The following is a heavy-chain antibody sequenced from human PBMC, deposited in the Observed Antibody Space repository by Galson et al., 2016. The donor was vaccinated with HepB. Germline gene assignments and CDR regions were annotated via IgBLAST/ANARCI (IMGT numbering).Heavy chain of an antibody. CDR3: AKDGRIYCSSASCHDHFHL. J-gene: IGHJ4*02. V-gene: IGHV3-30*18. CDR1: GFTFSSYG. Sequence: SLRLSCAASGFTFSSYGMHWVRQAPGKGLEWVAFISYAGSNKKYADSVKGRFTISRDNSQKTLYLQMNSLRAADTAVYHCAKDGRIYCSSASCHDHFHLWGQGTLVTVSS. CDR2: ISYAGSNK. D-gene: IGHD2-2*01.